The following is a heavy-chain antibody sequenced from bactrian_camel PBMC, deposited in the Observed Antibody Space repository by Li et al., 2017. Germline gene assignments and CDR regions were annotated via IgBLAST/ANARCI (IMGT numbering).Heavy chain of an antibody. Sequence: VQLVESGGGSVQPGGSLRLSCAESGYTYQIYCVGWFRQAPGKGLEWVSAINGDGDYTSDGDLVKGRFTISRDNAKNTAYLQMNSLKSEDTALYYCATDVGLGYLAYNYWGQGTQVTVS. CDR3: ATDVGLGYLAYNY. J-gene: IGHJ4*01. CDR2: INGDGDYT. CDR1: GYTYQIYC. D-gene: IGHD5*01. V-gene: IGHV3S40*01.